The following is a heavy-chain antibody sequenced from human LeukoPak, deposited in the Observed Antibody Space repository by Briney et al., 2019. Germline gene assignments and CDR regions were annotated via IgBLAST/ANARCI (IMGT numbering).Heavy chain of an antibody. D-gene: IGHD3-3*01. CDR1: GYTFTSYG. Sequence: GASVKVSCKASGYTFTSYGISWVRQAPGQGLEWMGWISAYNGNTNYAQKLQGRVTMTTDTSTSTAYMELRSLRSDDTAVYYCARPAYDFWSGYPPRAYYYYYMDVRGKGTTVTVSS. V-gene: IGHV1-18*01. CDR3: ARPAYDFWSGYPPRAYYYYYMDV. J-gene: IGHJ6*03. CDR2: ISAYNGNT.